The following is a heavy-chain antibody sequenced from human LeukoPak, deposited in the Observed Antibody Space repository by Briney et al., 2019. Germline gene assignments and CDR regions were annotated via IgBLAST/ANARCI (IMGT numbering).Heavy chain of an antibody. J-gene: IGHJ4*02. D-gene: IGHD5-18*01. V-gene: IGHV3-30*04. CDR2: ISYDGSNK. CDR1: GFTFSSYA. CDR3: ARDSGYSYGRGYFDY. Sequence: GGSLRLSCAASGFTFSSYAMHWVRQDPGKGLEWVAVISYDGSNKYYADSVKGRFTISRDNSKNTLYLQMNSLRAEDTAVYYCARDSGYSYGRGYFDYWGQGTLVTVSS.